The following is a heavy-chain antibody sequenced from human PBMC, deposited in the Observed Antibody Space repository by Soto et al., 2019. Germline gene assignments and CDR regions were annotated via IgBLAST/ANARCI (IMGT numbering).Heavy chain of an antibody. CDR3: ARHNGPLYVGYYYDMDV. J-gene: IGHJ6*02. V-gene: IGHV4-59*01. CDR1: GDSISSFF. CDR2: IYSIGST. D-gene: IGHD3-16*01. Sequence: PSETLSLTCTVSGDSISSFFWTWIRQPPGKGLEFIGYIYSIGSTNYNPSLKSRVTISVDKSKNQVSLNLSSVTAADTAVYYCARHNGPLYVGYYYDMDVWGQGTTVTVS.